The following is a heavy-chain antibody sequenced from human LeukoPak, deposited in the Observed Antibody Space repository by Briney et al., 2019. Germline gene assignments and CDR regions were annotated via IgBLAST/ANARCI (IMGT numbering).Heavy chain of an antibody. CDR3: ARNAVGSGPNFDY. V-gene: IGHV4-31*03. Sequence: PSETLSLTCTVSGGSISSGGYYWSWIRQHPGKGLEWIGYIYYSGSTYYNPSLKSRVTISVDTSENQFSLKLSSVTAADPAVYYCARNAVGSGPNFDYWGQGTLVTVSS. J-gene: IGHJ4*02. D-gene: IGHD6-19*01. CDR2: IYYSGST. CDR1: GGSISSGGYY.